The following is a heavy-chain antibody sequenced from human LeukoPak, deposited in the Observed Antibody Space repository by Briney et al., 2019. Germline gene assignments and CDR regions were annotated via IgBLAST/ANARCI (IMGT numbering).Heavy chain of an antibody. CDR1: GGTFSSYA. Sequence: GSSVKVSCKASGGTFSSYAISWVRQAPGQGLEWMGGIIPIFGTANYAQKFQGRVTITTDESTSTAYMELSSLRAEDTAVYYCARDGPELGVYYYYYMDVWGKGTTVTVSS. V-gene: IGHV1-69*05. D-gene: IGHD7-27*01. CDR3: ARDGPELGVYYYYYMDV. J-gene: IGHJ6*03. CDR2: IIPIFGTA.